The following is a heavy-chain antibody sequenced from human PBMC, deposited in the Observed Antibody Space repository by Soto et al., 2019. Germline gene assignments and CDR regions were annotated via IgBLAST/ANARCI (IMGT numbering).Heavy chain of an antibody. V-gene: IGHV4-31*03. D-gene: IGHD3-10*01. J-gene: IGHJ6*03. CDR2: IYYSGIT. CDR1: GGSINSGDCY. CDR3: ARVIKEQMSGRSGSYRYYMDV. Sequence: PSETLSLTCTVSGGSINSGDCYWSWIRQHPGKGLEWIGYIYYSGITFYSPSLKSRVTISVDTSKNQLSLNLSSVTAADTAVYYCARVIKEQMSGRSGSYRYYMDVWGKGTTVTVSS.